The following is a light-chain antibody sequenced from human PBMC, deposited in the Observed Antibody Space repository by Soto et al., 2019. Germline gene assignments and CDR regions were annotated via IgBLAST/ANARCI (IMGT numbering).Light chain of an antibody. CDR3: QQHGSSPTT. J-gene: IGKJ5*01. CDR2: GAS. CDR1: QSVSSSY. Sequence: EIVLTQSPGTLSLSPGERATLSCRASQSVSSSYLAWYQQKPGQAPRLLIYGASSRATGIPDRFSGSGSGTDFTLNISRLEPEDFAVYSCQQHGSSPTTFGQGTRLQIK. V-gene: IGKV3-20*01.